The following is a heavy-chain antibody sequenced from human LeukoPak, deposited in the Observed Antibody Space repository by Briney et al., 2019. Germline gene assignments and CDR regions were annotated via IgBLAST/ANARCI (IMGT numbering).Heavy chain of an antibody. V-gene: IGHV1-18*01. CDR2: ISAYNGNT. J-gene: IGHJ4*02. Sequence: ASVKVSCKASGYAFTSYGISWVRQAPGQGLEWMGWISAYNGNTNYAQKLQGRVTMTTDTSTSTAYMELRSLRSDDTAVYYCAFSAYYDSSGYFPHFDYWGQGTLDTVSS. CDR3: AFSAYYDSSGYFPHFDY. CDR1: GYAFTSYG. D-gene: IGHD3-22*01.